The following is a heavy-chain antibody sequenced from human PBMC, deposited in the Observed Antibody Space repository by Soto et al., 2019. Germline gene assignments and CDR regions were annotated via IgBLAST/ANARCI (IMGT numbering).Heavy chain of an antibody. CDR3: ARPSPTLWYDSQNDAFDI. V-gene: IGHV1-3*01. Sequence: QVQLVQSGAEVKKPGASVKVSCKASGYTFTSYAMHWVRQAPGQRLEWMGWINAGNGNTKYSQKLQGRVNITRDTSASTAYMELSSLRSEDTAVYYCARPSPTLWYDSQNDAFDIWGQGTMVTVSS. CDR2: INAGNGNT. CDR1: GYTFTSYA. J-gene: IGHJ3*02. D-gene: IGHD3-22*01.